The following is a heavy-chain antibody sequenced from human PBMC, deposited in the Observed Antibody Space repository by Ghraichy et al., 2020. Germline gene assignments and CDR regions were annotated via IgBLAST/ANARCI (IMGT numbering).Heavy chain of an antibody. CDR3: ARDAGVNSGSYLDY. V-gene: IGHV3-20*04. Sequence: GESLNISCAASGFTFDDYGMSWVRQAPGKGLEWVSGINWNGGSIGYADSVKGRFTISRDNAKNSLYLQMNSLRAEDTALYYCARDAGVNSGSYLDYWGQGTLVTVSS. CDR2: INWNGGSI. J-gene: IGHJ4*02. CDR1: GFTFDDYG. D-gene: IGHD1-26*01.